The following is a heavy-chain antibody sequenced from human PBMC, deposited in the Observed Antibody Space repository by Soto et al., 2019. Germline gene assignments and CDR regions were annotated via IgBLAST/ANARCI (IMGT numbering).Heavy chain of an antibody. CDR2: LSPRGSYI. J-gene: IGHJ2*01. CDR1: ASTFSTSR. CDR3: ARGYTATGTDWYFDL. D-gene: IGHD4-17*01. V-gene: IGHV3-21*01. Sequence: EVQLVESGGGLVKPGGSLRLSCAASASTFSTSRMNWVRQAPGQGLEWVSSLSPRGSYIYYADSVKGRFTISRDNARNSLYLQRNSLRAEDTAMYYCARGYTATGTDWYFDLWGRGTLVTVSS.